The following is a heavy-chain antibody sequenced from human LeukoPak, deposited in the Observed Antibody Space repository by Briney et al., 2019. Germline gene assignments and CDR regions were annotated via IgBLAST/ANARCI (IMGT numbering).Heavy chain of an antibody. CDR2: ISWNSGSI. J-gene: IGHJ4*02. V-gene: IGHV3-9*01. Sequence: GRSLRLSCAASGFTFDDYAMHWVRQAPGKGLEWVSGISWNSGSIGYADSVEGRFTISRDNAKNSLYLQMNSLRAEDTALYYCAKGGNDILTGYFDYWGQGTLVTVSS. CDR1: GFTFDDYA. CDR3: AKGGNDILTGYFDY. D-gene: IGHD3-9*01.